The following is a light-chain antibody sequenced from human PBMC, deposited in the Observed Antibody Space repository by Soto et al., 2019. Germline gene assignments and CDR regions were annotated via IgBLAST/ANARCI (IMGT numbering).Light chain of an antibody. CDR1: ISNLGSNF. Sequence: QSVLTQPPSASGTPGQRVTISCSGSISNLGSNFIYWYQQLPGAAPKLLISRNNERPSGVPDRFSGSKSGTSASLAISGLRPEDEADYHCAAWDDSLSAVVFGGGTKLTVL. CDR2: RNN. J-gene: IGLJ3*02. CDR3: AAWDDSLSAVV. V-gene: IGLV1-47*01.